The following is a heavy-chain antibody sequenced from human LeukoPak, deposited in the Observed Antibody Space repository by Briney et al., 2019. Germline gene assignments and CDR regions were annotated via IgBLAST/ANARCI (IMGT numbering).Heavy chain of an antibody. CDR2: ISAYNGNT. V-gene: IGHV1-18*04. CDR3: ARRVFMTTVTTYDY. D-gene: IGHD4-17*01. CDR1: GYTFTGYY. Sequence: GASVKVSCKASGYTFTGYYMHWVRQAPGQGLEWMGWISAYNGNTNYAQKLQGRVTMTTDTSTSTAYMELRSLRSDDTAVYYCARRVFMTTVTTYDYWGQGTLVTVSS. J-gene: IGHJ4*02.